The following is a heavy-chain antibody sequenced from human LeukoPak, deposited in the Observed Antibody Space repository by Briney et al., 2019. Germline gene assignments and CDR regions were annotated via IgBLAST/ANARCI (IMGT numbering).Heavy chain of an antibody. Sequence: GGSLRLSCAVSGFTVKGNYMSWFRQAPGKGLECVAVIYSGGDTYYAESVKGRFTISRDKSKNGLYLQMNSLRAEDTAVYYCARDWDDGRAERPAWGQGTLVTVSS. CDR2: IYSGGDT. J-gene: IGHJ5*02. D-gene: IGHD3-22*01. CDR3: ARDWDDGRAERPA. V-gene: IGHV3-53*01. CDR1: GFTVKGNY.